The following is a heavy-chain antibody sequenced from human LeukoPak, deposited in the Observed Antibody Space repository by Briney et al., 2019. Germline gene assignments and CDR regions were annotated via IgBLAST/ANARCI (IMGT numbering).Heavy chain of an antibody. Sequence: PGGSLRLSCEASGFTFSRYAIHRVRQAPGKGLEWVAVISYDGTNEYFADSVKGRFTISRSNSKNTVYLQMNSLRTEDTALYYCARDASSDYDLGRYYFDHWGQGTLVTVSS. D-gene: IGHD5-12*01. CDR3: ARDASSDYDLGRYYFDH. V-gene: IGHV3-30*04. CDR2: ISYDGTNE. CDR1: GFTFSRYA. J-gene: IGHJ4*02.